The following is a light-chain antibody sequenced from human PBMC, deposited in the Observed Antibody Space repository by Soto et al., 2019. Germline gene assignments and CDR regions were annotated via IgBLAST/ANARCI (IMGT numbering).Light chain of an antibody. CDR1: QSVSTN. CDR2: AAS. CDR3: QQYDDWPLYT. V-gene: IGKV3-15*01. Sequence: EIVMTQSPATLSVSPGERATLSCRASQSVSTNLAWYRQKPGQAPRLLIYAASSRATDLPARFSGSGSGTDFTLTISSLQSEDFAVYYCQQYDDWPLYTFGQGTKLEIK. J-gene: IGKJ2*01.